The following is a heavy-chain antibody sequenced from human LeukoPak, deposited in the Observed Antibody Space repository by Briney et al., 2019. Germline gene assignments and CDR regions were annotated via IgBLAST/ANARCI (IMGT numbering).Heavy chain of an antibody. CDR1: GFTFSSYW. CDR3: ARSRYDSSGYYGIIGN. V-gene: IGHV3-21*01. J-gene: IGHJ4*02. CDR2: ISSSSIYK. D-gene: IGHD3-22*01. Sequence: GGSLRLSCAASGFTFSSYWMSWVRQAPGKGLEWVAPISSSSIYKYYADSVKGRFTISRDNAKKSLYLQMNSLRAEDTAVYYCARSRYDSSGYYGIIGNWGQGTLVTVSS.